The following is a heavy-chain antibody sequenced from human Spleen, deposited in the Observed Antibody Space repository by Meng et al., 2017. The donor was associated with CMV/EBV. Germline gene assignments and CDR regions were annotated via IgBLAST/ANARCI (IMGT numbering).Heavy chain of an antibody. V-gene: IGHV2-26*01. Sequence: SGPTLVKPTETLTLTCTVSGFSITNARMGVSWIRQPPGKALEWLAHIFSNDEKSYTTSLKSRLTISKDTSKSQVVLTMTNMDPVDTATYYCARIPSGWYKQDVWGQGTTVTVSS. CDR1: GFSITNARMG. CDR2: IFSNDEK. CDR3: ARIPSGWYKQDV. J-gene: IGHJ6*02. D-gene: IGHD6-19*01.